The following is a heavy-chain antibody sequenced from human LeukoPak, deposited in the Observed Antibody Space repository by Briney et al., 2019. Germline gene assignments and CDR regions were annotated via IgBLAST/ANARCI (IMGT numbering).Heavy chain of an antibody. J-gene: IGHJ6*03. CDR2: INHSGST. CDR3: ARFRIAAAESPYYYYYMDV. Sequence: SETLSLTCAVYGGSFSGYHWSWIRQPPGKGLEWIAEINHSGSTNYNPSLKSRVTISVDTSKNQLSLKLSSVTAADTAVYYCARFRIAAAESPYYYYYMDVWGKGTTVTVSS. V-gene: IGHV4-34*01. CDR1: GGSFSGYH. D-gene: IGHD6-13*01.